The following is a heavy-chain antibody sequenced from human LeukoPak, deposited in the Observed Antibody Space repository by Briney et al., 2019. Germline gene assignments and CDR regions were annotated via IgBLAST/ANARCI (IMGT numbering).Heavy chain of an antibody. Sequence: PSETLSLTCAAYGGSFSGYYWSWIRQPPGKGLEWIAYIYYSGSTNYNPSLKSRVTISVDTSKSQFSLKLTSMTAADTAVYYCARHPPKSFFDYWGQGTLVTVSS. J-gene: IGHJ4*03. CDR2: IYYSGST. CDR1: GGSFSGYY. CDR3: ARHPPKSFFDY. V-gene: IGHV4-59*08.